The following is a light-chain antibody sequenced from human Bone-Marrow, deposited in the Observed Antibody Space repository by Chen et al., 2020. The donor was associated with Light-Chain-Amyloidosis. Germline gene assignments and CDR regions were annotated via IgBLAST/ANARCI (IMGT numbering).Light chain of an antibody. V-gene: IGLV3-25*03. CDR2: RDT. Sequence: SYELTQPPSVSVSPGQTARITCYGDDLPTKYAYWYQQKPGQAPVLVIHRDTERPSGISERFSGSSSGTTATLTNSGVQAEDEADYHCQSADSSGTYEVIFGGGTKLTVL. CDR1: DLPTKY. J-gene: IGLJ2*01. CDR3: QSADSSGTYEVI.